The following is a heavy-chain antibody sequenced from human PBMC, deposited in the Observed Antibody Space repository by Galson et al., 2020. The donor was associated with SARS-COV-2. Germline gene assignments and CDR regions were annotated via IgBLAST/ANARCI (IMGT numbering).Heavy chain of an antibody. CDR3: AREGLGVAYYYYMDV. CDR2: IYDSGST. J-gene: IGHJ6*03. V-gene: IGHV4-39*07. Sequence: SETLSLTCTVSGGSISSSHYYWGWIRQPPGKGLEWIGSIYDSGSTNYNPSLKSRVTISVDTSKNQFSLKLSSVTAADTAVYYCAREGLGVAYYYYMDVWGKGTTVTVSS. CDR1: GGSISSSHYY.